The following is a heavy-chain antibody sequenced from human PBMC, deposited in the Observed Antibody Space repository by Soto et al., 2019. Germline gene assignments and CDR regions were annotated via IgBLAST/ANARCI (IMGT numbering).Heavy chain of an antibody. CDR3: ARDHYYDSSGYYYYYGMDV. CDR2: IYPGDSDT. D-gene: IGHD3-22*01. V-gene: IGHV5-51*01. Sequence: PGESLKISCKGSGYSFTSYWIGWVRQMPGKGLEWMGIIYPGDSDTRYSPSFQGQVTISADKSISTAYLQWSSLKASDTAMYYCARDHYYDSSGYYYYYGMDVWGRGTTVTVSS. J-gene: IGHJ6*02. CDR1: GYSFTSYW.